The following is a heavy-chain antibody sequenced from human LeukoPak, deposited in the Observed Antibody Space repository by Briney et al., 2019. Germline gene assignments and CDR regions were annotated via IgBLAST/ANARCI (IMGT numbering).Heavy chain of an antibody. CDR1: GGSISSSNW. Sequence: PSGTLSLTCAVSGGSISSSNWWSWVRQPPGKGLEWIGEIYHSGSTNYNPSLKSRVTISVDTSKNQFSLKLSSVTAADTAVYYCARQAAYSSGYYRTSKIFDYWGQGTLVTVSS. CDR2: IYHSGST. V-gene: IGHV4-4*02. D-gene: IGHD3-22*01. CDR3: ARQAAYSSGYYRTSKIFDY. J-gene: IGHJ4*02.